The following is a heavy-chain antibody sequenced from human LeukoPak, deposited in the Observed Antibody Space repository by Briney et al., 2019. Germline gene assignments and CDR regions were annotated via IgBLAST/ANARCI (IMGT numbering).Heavy chain of an antibody. J-gene: IGHJ4*02. CDR3: AKALMQAGYSSGPDY. Sequence: GRSLRLSCAASGFTFSSYGMHWVRQAPGKWLEWVAVIWYDGSNKYYADSVKGRFTISRDNSKNTLYLQMNSLRAEDTAVYYCAKALMQAGYSSGPDYWGQGTLVTVSS. D-gene: IGHD6-19*01. CDR2: IWYDGSNK. V-gene: IGHV3-33*06. CDR1: GFTFSSYG.